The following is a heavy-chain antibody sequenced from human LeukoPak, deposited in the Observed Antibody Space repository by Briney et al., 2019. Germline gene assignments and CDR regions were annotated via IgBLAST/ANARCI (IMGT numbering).Heavy chain of an antibody. V-gene: IGHV4-39*01. CDR1: GDSISNTIYY. CDR2: FYYSGST. D-gene: IGHD6-13*01. CDR3: ARLVVSSWYHEVLLGRDY. Sequence: SETLSLTCTVSGDSISNTIYYWGWIRQPPGKGLEWLGSFYYSGSTYYKPSLKSRVTIFVDTSKNQFSLKLSSVTAADTAVYYCARLVVSSWYHEVLLGRDYWGQGTLVTVSS. J-gene: IGHJ4*02.